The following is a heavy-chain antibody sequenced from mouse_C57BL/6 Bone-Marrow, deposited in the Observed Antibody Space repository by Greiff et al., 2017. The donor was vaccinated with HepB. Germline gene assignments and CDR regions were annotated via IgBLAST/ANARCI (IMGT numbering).Heavy chain of an antibody. CDR3: ANYYYGSSYWYFDV. CDR1: GYTFTSYG. J-gene: IGHJ1*03. CDR2: IYPRSGNT. Sequence: QVQLQQSGAELARPGASVKLSCKASGYTFTSYGISWVKQRTGQGPEWIGEIYPRSGNTYYNEKFKGKATLTADKSSSTAYMELRSLTSEDSAVYFCANYYYGSSYWYFDVWGTGTTVTVSS. V-gene: IGHV1-81*01. D-gene: IGHD1-1*01.